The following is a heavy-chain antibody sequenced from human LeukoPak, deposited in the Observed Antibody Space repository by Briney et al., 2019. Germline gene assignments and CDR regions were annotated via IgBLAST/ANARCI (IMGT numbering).Heavy chain of an antibody. D-gene: IGHD4/OR15-4a*01. CDR1: VFTFINYY. V-gene: IGHV1-46*01. CDR3: ARDLDYGEKSEDY. CDR2: INLSGGST. Sequence: ASVKVSCKASVFTFINYYMHWVRQAPGQGLEWLGIINLSGGSTHYPQKFQDRVTMTRDTSTSTVYMELSSLRSEDTAVYYCARDLDYGEKSEDYWGQGTLVTVSS. J-gene: IGHJ4*02.